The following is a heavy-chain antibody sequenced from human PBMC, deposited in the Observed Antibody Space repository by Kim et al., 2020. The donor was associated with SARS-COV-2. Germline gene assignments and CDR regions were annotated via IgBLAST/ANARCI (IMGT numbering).Heavy chain of an antibody. V-gene: IGHV1-18*01. J-gene: IGHJ4*02. CDR1: GYTFTSYG. Sequence: ASVKVSCKASGYTFTSYGISWVRQAPGQGLEWMGWISAYNGNTNYAQKLQGRVTMTTDTSTSTAYMELRSLRSDDTAVYYCARSGRGCSTSCYCHYWGQGTLVTVSS. D-gene: IGHD2-2*01. CDR3: ARSGRGCSTSCYCHY. CDR2: ISAYNGNT.